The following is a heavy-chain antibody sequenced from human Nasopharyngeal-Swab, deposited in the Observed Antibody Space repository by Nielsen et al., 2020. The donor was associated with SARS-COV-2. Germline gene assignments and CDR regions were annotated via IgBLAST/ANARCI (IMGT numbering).Heavy chain of an antibody. CDR1: GFTFREYS. CDR2: IGRYGTDI. Sequence: GESLKISCAASGFTFREYSMNWVRQAPGKGLEWVSSIGRYGTDIFHADSVKGRFSVFRDAANKSISLQMRSLRAEDTAVYYCARGSVFGVANGMDVWGQGTTVTVSS. CDR3: ARGSVFGVANGMDV. J-gene: IGHJ6*02. V-gene: IGHV3-21*01. D-gene: IGHD3-3*01.